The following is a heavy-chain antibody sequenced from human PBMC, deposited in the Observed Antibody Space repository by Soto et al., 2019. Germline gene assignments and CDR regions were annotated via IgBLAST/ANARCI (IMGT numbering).Heavy chain of an antibody. CDR1: GLTFSTYA. J-gene: IGHJ4*01. CDR3: AKDPTDERLVITPLQP. D-gene: IGHD3-9*01. V-gene: IGHV3-23*01. CDR2: ISGSGVRT. Sequence: EVQLLESGGGSVQPGGSLRLSCVASGLTFSTYAMAWVRQPPGKGLEWVSSISGSGVRTYDADFVKGRFTVSRDNSRNTLYLQMNNLRAEDTALYYCAKDPTDERLVITPLQPWGQGTLVTVSS.